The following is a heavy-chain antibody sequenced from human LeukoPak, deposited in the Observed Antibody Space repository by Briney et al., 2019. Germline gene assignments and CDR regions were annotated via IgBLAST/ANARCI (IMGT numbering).Heavy chain of an antibody. CDR3: AIEKVYYGMDV. V-gene: IGHV3-23*03. Sequence: PGGSLRLSCAASGFTFSSYTMSWVRQAPGKGLEWVSVIYSSGSTYYADSVKGRFTISRDNSKNTLYLQMNSLRAEDTAVYYCAIEKVYYGMDVWGQGATVTVSS. J-gene: IGHJ6*02. CDR1: GFTFSSYT. CDR2: IYSSGST.